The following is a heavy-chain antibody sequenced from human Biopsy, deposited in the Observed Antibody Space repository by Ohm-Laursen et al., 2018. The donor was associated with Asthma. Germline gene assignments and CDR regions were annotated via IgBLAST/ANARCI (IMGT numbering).Heavy chain of an antibody. D-gene: IGHD2-8*02. CDR3: VRGDTGGWSQYYFDY. CDR2: IYSGGTS. CDR1: GFTVSRDH. V-gene: IGHV3-53*01. J-gene: IGHJ4*02. Sequence: GSLRLSCTASGFTVSRDHMFWVRQAPGKGLEWVSVIYSGGTSDTADSVRGRFTISRDFYKNTLYLQMDSLRAEDTAVYYCVRGDTGGWSQYYFDYWGQGTLVTVSS.